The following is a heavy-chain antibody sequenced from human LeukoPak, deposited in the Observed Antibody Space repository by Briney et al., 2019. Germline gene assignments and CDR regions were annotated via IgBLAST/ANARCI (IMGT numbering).Heavy chain of an antibody. J-gene: IGHJ4*02. D-gene: IGHD6-19*01. V-gene: IGHV3-74*01. CDR1: GFTFSSYW. Sequence: GGSLRLSCAASGFTFSSYWMHWVRQAPGKGLVWVSRINSDGSITSYADSVKGRFTISRDNSKNTLYLQMNSLRAEDTAVYYCAKDQVAVAGRGEEIDYWGQGTLVTVSS. CDR3: AKDQVAVAGRGEEIDY. CDR2: INSDGSIT.